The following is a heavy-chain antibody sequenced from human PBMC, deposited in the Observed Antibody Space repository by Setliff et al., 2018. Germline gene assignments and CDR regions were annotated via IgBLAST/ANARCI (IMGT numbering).Heavy chain of an antibody. V-gene: IGHV4-39*07. CDR3: ARGRMRGSCSGPSCTYDPFDI. CDR1: GGSISSHY. D-gene: IGHD2-2*01. J-gene: IGHJ3*02. CDR2: IYHSGSS. Sequence: SETLSLTCTVSGGSISSHYWGWIRQPPGKGLEWIGSIYHSGSSYYNSSLRSRVTISVDTSKNQFSLILRSVTAADTAVYYCARGRMRGSCSGPSCTYDPFDIWGQGTPVTVSS.